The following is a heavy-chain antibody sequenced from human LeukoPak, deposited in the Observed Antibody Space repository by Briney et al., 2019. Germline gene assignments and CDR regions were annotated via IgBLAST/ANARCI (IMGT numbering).Heavy chain of an antibody. CDR1: GFTVSSNY. V-gene: IGHV3-66*01. D-gene: IGHD3-10*01. CDR2: IYSGGST. Sequence: GSLRPSCAASGFTVSSNYMSWVRQAPGKGLEWVSVIYSGGSTYYADSVKGRFTISRDNSKNTLYLQMNSLRAEDTAVYYCATFPHVRGPDYWGQGTLVTVSS. J-gene: IGHJ4*02. CDR3: ATFPHVRGPDY.